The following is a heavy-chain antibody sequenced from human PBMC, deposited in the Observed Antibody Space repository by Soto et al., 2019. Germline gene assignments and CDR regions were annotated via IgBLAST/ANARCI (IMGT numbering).Heavy chain of an antibody. CDR1: GYTFTSYG. V-gene: IGHV1-18*01. CDR3: ARQTLDSLRFLEWFLDY. CDR2: ISAYNGNT. J-gene: IGHJ4*02. D-gene: IGHD3-3*01. Sequence: ASVKVSCKASGYTFTSYGISWVRQAPGQGLEWMGWISAYNGNTNYAQKLQGRVTVTTDTSTSTAYMELRSLRSDDTAVYYCARQTLDSLRFLEWFLDYWGQGTLVTVSS.